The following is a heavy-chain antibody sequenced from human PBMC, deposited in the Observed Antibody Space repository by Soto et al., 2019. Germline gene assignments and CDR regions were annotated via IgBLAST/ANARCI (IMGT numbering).Heavy chain of an antibody. CDR2: ISSSSSDYT. D-gene: IGHD4-17*01. Sequence: GGSLRLSCAASGFSFSDYTMNWVRQAPGKGLEWVSAISSSSSDYTFYADSVRGRFTISRDNAKKSLYLQMNSLRAEDTAVYYCSRFDYGDYFFDYWRQGTLVTVSS. V-gene: IGHV3-21*01. CDR1: GFSFSDYT. CDR3: SRFDYGDYFFDY. J-gene: IGHJ4*02.